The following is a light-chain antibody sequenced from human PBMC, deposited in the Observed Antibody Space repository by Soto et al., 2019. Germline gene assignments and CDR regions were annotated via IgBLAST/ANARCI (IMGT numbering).Light chain of an antibody. CDR2: GAS. Sequence: VVTQSSATVPVSTGERATLSCRASQSVSSNLVWYQQKPGQAPRLLTYGASTRATGIPARFSGSGSGTEFTLTISSLQSEDFAVYYCQQYNNRPWTFGQGTKVDIK. J-gene: IGKJ1*01. CDR1: QSVSSN. V-gene: IGKV3D-15*01. CDR3: QQYNNRPWT.